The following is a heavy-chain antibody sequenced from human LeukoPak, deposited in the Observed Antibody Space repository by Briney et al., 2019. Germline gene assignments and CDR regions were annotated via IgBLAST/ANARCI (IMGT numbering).Heavy chain of an antibody. V-gene: IGHV1-69*04. CDR1: GGTFSSYA. J-gene: IGHJ5*02. Sequence: SVKVSCKASGGTFSSYAISWVRQAPGQGLEWTGRIIPIFGIANYAQKFQGRVTMTRSTSISTAYMELSSLRSEDTAVYYCARGSGGSNYGWFDPWGQGTLVTVSS. CDR3: ARGSGGSNYGWFDP. D-gene: IGHD2-15*01. CDR2: IIPIFGIA.